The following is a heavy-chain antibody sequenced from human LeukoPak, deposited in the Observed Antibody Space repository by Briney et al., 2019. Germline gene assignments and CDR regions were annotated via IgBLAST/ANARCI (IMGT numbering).Heavy chain of an antibody. CDR2: MYTSGST. CDR3: ARLLVGATVYFDY. Sequence: SGTLSLTCTGSGCTISSYYWSWIRQPPGKGLDWIGYMYTSGSTNYNPSLMSGGTISVGTSKIQYSLKLSSVTAADTAVYYCARLLVGATVYFDYWGQGTLVTVSS. V-gene: IGHV4-4*09. CDR1: GCTISSYY. D-gene: IGHD1-26*01. J-gene: IGHJ4*02.